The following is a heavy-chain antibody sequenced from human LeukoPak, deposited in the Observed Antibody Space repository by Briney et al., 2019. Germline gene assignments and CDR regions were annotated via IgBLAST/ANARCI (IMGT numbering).Heavy chain of an antibody. CDR2: ISHDGSDS. D-gene: IGHD3-10*01. CDR1: GFTFSSYG. CDR3: AKELYFGSGSYPDY. J-gene: IGHJ4*02. Sequence: GGSLRLSCAASGFTFSSYGMHWVRQAPGKGLEWVTVISHDGSDSHYADSVKGRFTISRDNSKNTVYLQMSSLRPEDTAVYFCAKELYFGSGSYPDYWGQGTLVRVSS. V-gene: IGHV3-30*18.